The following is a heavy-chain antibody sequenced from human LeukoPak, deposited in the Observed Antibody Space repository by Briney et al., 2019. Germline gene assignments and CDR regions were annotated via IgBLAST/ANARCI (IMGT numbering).Heavy chain of an antibody. CDR1: GYTFTGYH. CDR3: ARAGPPPVYYYYYYMDV. CDR2: INPNSGGT. Sequence: ASVKVSCKASGYTFTGYHMHWVRQAPGQGLEWMGWINPNSGGTNYAQKLQGRVTMTTDTSTSTAYMELRSLRSDDTAVYYCARAGPPPVYYYYYYMDVWGKGTTVTISS. J-gene: IGHJ6*03. V-gene: IGHV1-2*02.